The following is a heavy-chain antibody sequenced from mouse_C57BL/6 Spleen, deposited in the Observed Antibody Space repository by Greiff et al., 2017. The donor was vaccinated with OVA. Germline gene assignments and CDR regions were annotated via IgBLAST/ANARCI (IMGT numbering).Heavy chain of an antibody. J-gene: IGHJ4*01. CDR3: AGDRGEAMDY. CDR1: GFPITSGYY. CDR2: ITHSGET. Sequence: VKLQESGPGLVKPSQSLFLTCSITGFPITSGYYWIWIRQSPGKPLEWMGYITHSGETFYNPSLQSPISITRETSKNQFFLQLNSVTTEDTAMYYCAGDRGEAMDYWGQGTSVTVSS. V-gene: IGHV12-3*01.